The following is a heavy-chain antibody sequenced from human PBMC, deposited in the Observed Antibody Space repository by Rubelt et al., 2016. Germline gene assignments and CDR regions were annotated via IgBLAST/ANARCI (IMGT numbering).Heavy chain of an antibody. Sequence: EVQLVESGGGLIQPGGSLRLSCAASGFTVSNSYMSWVRQAPGKGLEWVSIIYSGGSTYYADSVKGRFTISRDISKNTLYLQMNSLRAEDTAVYYCARARSAGSGSYLWFDPWGQGTLVTVSS. J-gene: IGHJ5*02. CDR3: ARARSAGSGSYLWFDP. V-gene: IGHV3-53*01. CDR1: GFTVSNSY. CDR2: IYSGGST. D-gene: IGHD3-10*01.